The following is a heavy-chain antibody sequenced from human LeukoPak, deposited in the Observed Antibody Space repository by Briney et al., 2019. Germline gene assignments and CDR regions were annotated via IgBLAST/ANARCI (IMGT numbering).Heavy chain of an antibody. V-gene: IGHV6-1*01. Sequence: SQTLSLTCAISGDSVSSNSVPPHSTTQPPSRGLEWLGRTYYRPTWYNDYAVSVRGRITVNPDTSKNQFSLHLNSVTPEDTAVYYCARRLTQYDCFDPWGQGILVTVSS. D-gene: IGHD2-2*01. CDR3: ARRLTQYDCFDP. CDR2: TYYRPTWYN. CDR1: GDSVSSNSVP. J-gene: IGHJ5*02.